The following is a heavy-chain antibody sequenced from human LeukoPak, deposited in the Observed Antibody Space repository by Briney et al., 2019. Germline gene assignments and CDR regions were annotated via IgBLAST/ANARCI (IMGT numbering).Heavy chain of an antibody. D-gene: IGHD6-13*01. CDR2: INSDGSST. V-gene: IGHV3-74*01. CDR1: GFTFSSYW. Sequence: GGSLRLSCAASGFTFSSYWMHWVRQAPGKGLVWVSRINSDGSSTSYADSVKGRFAISRDNSKNTVYLQMDSLRAEDTAVYYCAKRESSSSWYNYFDYWGQGTLVTVSS. J-gene: IGHJ4*02. CDR3: AKRESSSSWYNYFDY.